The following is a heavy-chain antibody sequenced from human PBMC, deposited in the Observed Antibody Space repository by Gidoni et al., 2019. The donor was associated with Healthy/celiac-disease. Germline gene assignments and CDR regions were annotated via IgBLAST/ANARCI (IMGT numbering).Heavy chain of an antibody. V-gene: IGHV3-48*01. D-gene: IGHD2-2*01. CDR3: ARGYIVVVPAAPSYYFDY. CDR2: MSSSSSTI. Sequence: EVQLVESGGGLVQPGGSLRLSCAASGFTFSSSRMNWVRQAPGKGLEGVSYMSSSSSTIYYADSVKGRFTISRDNAKNSLYLQMNSLRAEDTAVYYCARGYIVVVPAAPSYYFDYWGQGTLVTVSS. J-gene: IGHJ4*02. CDR1: GFTFSSSR.